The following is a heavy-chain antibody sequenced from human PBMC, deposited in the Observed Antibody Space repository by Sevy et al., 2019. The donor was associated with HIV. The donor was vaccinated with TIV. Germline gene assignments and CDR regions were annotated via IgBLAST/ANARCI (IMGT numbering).Heavy chain of an antibody. V-gene: IGHV3-15*01. J-gene: IGHJ4*02. CDR1: GFTFSNAW. CDR2: IKSKTDGGTT. CDR3: TTGGRGYYDSSGYYSKDY. D-gene: IGHD3-22*01. Sequence: GGSLRLSCAASGFTFSNAWMSWVRQAPGKGLEWVGRIKSKTDGGTTDYAAPVKGRFTISRDDSKNRQYLQMNSLKTEDTAVYYCTTGGRGYYDSSGYYSKDYWGQGTLVTVSS.